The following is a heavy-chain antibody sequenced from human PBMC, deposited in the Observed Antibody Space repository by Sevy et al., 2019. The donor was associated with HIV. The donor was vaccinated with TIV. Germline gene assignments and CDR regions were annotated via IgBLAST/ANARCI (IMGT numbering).Heavy chain of an antibody. CDR3: ATGRYYYDSSGYYYTSRGNWFDY. CDR1: GYTLTELS. Sequence: ASVKVSCKVSGYTLTELSMHWVRQAPGKGLEWMGGLDPEDGETIYAQKFQGRVTMTEDTSTDTAYMELSSLRSEDTAVYYCATGRYYYDSSGYYYTSRGNWFDYWGQGTLVTVSS. V-gene: IGHV1-24*01. CDR2: LDPEDGET. D-gene: IGHD3-22*01. J-gene: IGHJ4*02.